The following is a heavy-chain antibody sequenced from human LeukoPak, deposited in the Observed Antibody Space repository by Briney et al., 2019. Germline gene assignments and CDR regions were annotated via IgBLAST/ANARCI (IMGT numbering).Heavy chain of an antibody. CDR3: AKGWNGYDRFDY. Sequence: PGGSLRLSCAASGFTFSNYGMQWVRQAPGKGLEWVALIWYDGSNKYYADSVKGRFTISRDSSKNTLDLQMNSLRAEDTAVYYCAKGWNGYDRFDYWGQGTLVTVSS. CDR1: GFTFSNYG. J-gene: IGHJ4*02. V-gene: IGHV3-33*06. D-gene: IGHD5-12*01. CDR2: IWYDGSNK.